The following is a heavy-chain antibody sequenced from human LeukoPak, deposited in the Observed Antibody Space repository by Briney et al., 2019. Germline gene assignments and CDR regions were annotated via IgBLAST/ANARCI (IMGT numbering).Heavy chain of an antibody. D-gene: IGHD3-22*01. J-gene: IGHJ6*02. V-gene: IGHV3-7*01. CDR3: VRDAYYYDSSGYYDTSNVYYYYYGMDV. Sequence: GGSLRLSCAASGFTFSSYWMSWVRQAPGKGLEWVANIKQDGSEKYYVDSVKGRFTISRDNAKNSLYLQMNSLRAEDTAVYYCVRDAYYYDSSGYYDTSNVYYYYYGMDVWGQGTTVTVSS. CDR1: GFTFSSYW. CDR2: IKQDGSEK.